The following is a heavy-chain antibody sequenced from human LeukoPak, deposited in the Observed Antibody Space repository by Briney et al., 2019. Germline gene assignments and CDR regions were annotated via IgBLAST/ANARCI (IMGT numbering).Heavy chain of an antibody. Sequence: GGSLRLSCVGSGFIFSSYSLNWVRQAPGKGLEWVSYISGSSNTIYYADSVKGRFTISRDNAKNSLYLQMNSLRDEDTAVYYCAPNFWSGYLTDYWGQGTLVTVSS. CDR3: APNFWSGYLTDY. D-gene: IGHD3-3*01. V-gene: IGHV3-48*02. CDR1: GFIFSSYS. CDR2: ISGSSNTI. J-gene: IGHJ4*02.